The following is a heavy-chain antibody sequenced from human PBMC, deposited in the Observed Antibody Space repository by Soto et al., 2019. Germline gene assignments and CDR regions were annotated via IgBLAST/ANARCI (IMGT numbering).Heavy chain of an antibody. J-gene: IGHJ6*02. CDR1: GYTFTSYG. V-gene: IGHV1-18*01. CDR3: ARDQGYYDFWSGWGYYYGMDV. D-gene: IGHD3-3*01. CDR2: ISAYNGNT. Sequence: QVQLVQSGAEVKKPGASVKVSCKASGYTFTSYGISWVRQAPGQGLEWMGGISAYNGNTNYAQKLQGRVTMTTDTSTSTAYMELRSLRSDDTAVYYCARDQGYYDFWSGWGYYYGMDVWGQGTTVTVSS.